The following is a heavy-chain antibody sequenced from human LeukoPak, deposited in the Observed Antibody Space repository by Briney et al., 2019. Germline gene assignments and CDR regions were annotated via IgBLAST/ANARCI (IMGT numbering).Heavy chain of an antibody. CDR1: GGTFSSYA. CDR2: IIPIFGTA. CDR3: AAASNLVVVAGFDY. Sequence: ASVKVSCKASGGTFSSYAISWVRHALGQGLEWMGGIIPIFGTANYAQKFQGRVTITADESTSTAYMELSSLRSEDTAVYYCAAASNLVVVAGFDYWGQGTLVTVSS. V-gene: IGHV1-69*13. D-gene: IGHD2-15*01. J-gene: IGHJ4*02.